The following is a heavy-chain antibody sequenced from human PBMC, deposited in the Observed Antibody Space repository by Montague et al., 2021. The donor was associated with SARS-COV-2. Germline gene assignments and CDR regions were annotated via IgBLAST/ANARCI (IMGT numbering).Heavy chain of an antibody. CDR1: GGSISSSNW. D-gene: IGHD6-19*01. V-gene: IGHV4-4*02. CDR2: IYHSGST. Sequence: SETLSLTCAVSGGSISSSNWWSWVRQPPGKGLEWIGEIYHSGSTNYNPSLKSRVTISVDKSKNQFPLKLSSVTAADTAVYYCARESSGCFFRRCSRYGMDVWGQGTTVTVSS. J-gene: IGHJ6*02. CDR3: ARESSGCFFRRCSRYGMDV.